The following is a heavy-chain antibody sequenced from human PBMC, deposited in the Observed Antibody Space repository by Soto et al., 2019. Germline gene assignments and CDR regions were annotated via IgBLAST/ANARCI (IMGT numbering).Heavy chain of an antibody. CDR1: GYTFTSYG. J-gene: IGHJ6*02. CDR2: ISAYNGNT. D-gene: IGHD3-22*01. CDR3: ARPYYSDSSGYPYYYYAMDV. V-gene: IGHV1-18*01. Sequence: GASVKVSCKASGYTFTSYGISWVRQAPGQGLEWMGWISAYNGNTNYAQNLQGRVTMTTDTSTTTAYMELRSLRSDDTAVYYCARPYYSDSSGYPYYYYAMDVWGQGTTVTVSS.